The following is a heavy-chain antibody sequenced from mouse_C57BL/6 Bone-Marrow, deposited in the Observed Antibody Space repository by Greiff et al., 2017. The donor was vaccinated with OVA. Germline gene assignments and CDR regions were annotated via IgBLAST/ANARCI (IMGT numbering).Heavy chain of an antibody. CDR2: INPYNGGT. Sequence: VQLQQSGPVLVKPGASVKMSCKASGYTFTDYYMNWVKQSHGKSLEWIGVINPYNGGTSYNQKFKGKATLTVDKSSSTAYMELNSLTSEDSAVYYCAFYYYGSSYDYFDYWGQGTTLTVSS. CDR3: AFYYYGSSYDYFDY. J-gene: IGHJ2*01. V-gene: IGHV1-19*01. D-gene: IGHD1-1*01. CDR1: GYTFTDYY.